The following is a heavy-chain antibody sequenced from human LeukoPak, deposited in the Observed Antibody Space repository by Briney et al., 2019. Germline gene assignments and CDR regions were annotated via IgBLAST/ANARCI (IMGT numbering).Heavy chain of an antibody. CDR2: IDWDDDK. J-gene: IGHJ4*02. Sequence: SGPTLVKPTQTLTLTCTFSGFSLSTSGMCVSWIRQPPGKALEWLARIDWDDDKYYSTSLKTRLTISKDTSKNQVVLTMTNMDPVDTATYYCARIVTYYYDSSGYSPNYYFDYWGQGTLVTVSS. CDR3: ARIVTYYYDSSGYSPNYYFDY. CDR1: GFSLSTSGMC. V-gene: IGHV2-70*11. D-gene: IGHD3-22*01.